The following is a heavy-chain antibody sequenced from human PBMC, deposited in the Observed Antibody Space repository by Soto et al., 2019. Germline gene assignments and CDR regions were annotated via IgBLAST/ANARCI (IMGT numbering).Heavy chain of an antibody. CDR1: GFTFSSCA. J-gene: IGHJ3*02. CDR2: IIDSGAST. CDR3: ARDSSKDAFDI. D-gene: IGHD2-15*01. Sequence: PGGSLRLSCAASGFTFSSCAMGWVRQAPGKGLEWVSDIIDSGASTYYADSVKGRFTISRDNAKNSLYLQMNSLRAEDTAVYYCARDSSKDAFDIWGQGTMVTVSS. V-gene: IGHV3-23*01.